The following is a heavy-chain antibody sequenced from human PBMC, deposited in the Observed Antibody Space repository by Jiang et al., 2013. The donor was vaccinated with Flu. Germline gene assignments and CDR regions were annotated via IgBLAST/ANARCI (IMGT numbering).Heavy chain of an antibody. CDR2: TYYRSKWYT. J-gene: IGHJ4*02. D-gene: IGHD2-2*01. Sequence: QTLSLTCAISGDSVSTNNAGWHWIRQSPSRGLEWLGRTYYRSKWYTDYAVSLKSRIIINSDTSKNQFSLQLDSVAPEDTALYYCARGYKYAYDYWGQGILVTVSS. V-gene: IGHV6-1*01. CDR1: GDSVSTNNAG. CDR3: ARGYKYAYDY.